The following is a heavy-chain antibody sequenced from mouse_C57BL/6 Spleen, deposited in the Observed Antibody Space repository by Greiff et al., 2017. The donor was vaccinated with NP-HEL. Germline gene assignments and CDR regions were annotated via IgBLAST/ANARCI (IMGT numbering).Heavy chain of an antibody. D-gene: IGHD1-1*01. CDR3: ARGGYYGSSSYYFDY. V-gene: IGHV1-63*01. CDR1: GYTFTNYW. Sequence: QVQLQQSGAELVRPGTSVKMSCKASGYTFTNYWIGWAKQRPGHGLEWIGDIYPGGGYTNYNEKFKGKATLTADKSSSTAYMQFSSLTSEDSAIYYCARGGYYGSSSYYFDYWGQGTTLTVSS. J-gene: IGHJ2*01. CDR2: IYPGGGYT.